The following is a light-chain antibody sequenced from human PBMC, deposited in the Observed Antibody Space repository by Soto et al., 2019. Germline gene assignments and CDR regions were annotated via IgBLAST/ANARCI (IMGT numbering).Light chain of an antibody. CDR1: QSVSSSD. V-gene: IGKV3-20*01. CDR2: GAS. Sequence: ETVLTPSPGTLSLSPGERATLCCRASQSVSSSDLAWYQQKPGQAPRLLISGASSRATGIPDRFSGSGSATDFTLTISRLEPEDFALYYCQHYGRSPITFGQGTKVDIK. CDR3: QHYGRSPIT. J-gene: IGKJ1*01.